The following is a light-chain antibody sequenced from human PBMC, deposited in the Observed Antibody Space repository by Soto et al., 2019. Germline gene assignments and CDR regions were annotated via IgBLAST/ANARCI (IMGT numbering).Light chain of an antibody. CDR1: LSDIGDSNF. V-gene: IGLV2-14*01. CDR2: EVN. Sequence: QGSGTQTACVSGSRGQSFTISCTGPLSDIGDSNFISWYQHSPGKAPRLLIYEVNNRPSGVSKRFSGSKAGNTASLTISGLLDDDEADYFCASFRSGTILVFGSGTKVTVL. J-gene: IGLJ1*01. CDR3: ASFRSGTILV.